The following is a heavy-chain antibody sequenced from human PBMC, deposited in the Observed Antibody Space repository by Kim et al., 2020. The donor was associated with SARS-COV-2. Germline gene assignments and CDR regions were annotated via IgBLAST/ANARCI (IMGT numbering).Heavy chain of an antibody. CDR3: ARGPRGDYFDY. V-gene: IGHV4-31*03. J-gene: IGHJ4*02. Sequence: SETLSLTCTVSGGSISSGGYYWSWIRQHPGKGLEWIGYIYYSGSTYYNPSLKSRVTISVDTSKNQFSLKLSSVTAADTAVYYCARGPRGDYFDYWGQGTLVTVSS. CDR1: GGSISSGGYY. CDR2: IYYSGST.